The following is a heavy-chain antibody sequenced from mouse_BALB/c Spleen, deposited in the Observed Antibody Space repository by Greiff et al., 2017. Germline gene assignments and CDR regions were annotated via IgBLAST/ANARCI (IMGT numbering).Heavy chain of an antibody. CDR3: AREGGLRQSWFAY. J-gene: IGHJ3*01. Sequence: QVQLKQSGAELARPGASVKLSCKASGYTFTSYWMQWVKQRPGQGLEWIGAIYPGDGDTRYTQKFKGKATLTADKSSSTAYMQLSSLASEDSAVYYCAREGGLRQSWFAYWGQGTLVTVSA. D-gene: IGHD2-4*01. CDR2: IYPGDGDT. V-gene: IGHV1-87*01. CDR1: GYTFTSYW.